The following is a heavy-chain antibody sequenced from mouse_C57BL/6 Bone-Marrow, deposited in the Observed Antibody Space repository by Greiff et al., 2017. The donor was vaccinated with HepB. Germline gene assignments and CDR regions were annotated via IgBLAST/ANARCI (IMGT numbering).Heavy chain of an antibody. CDR3: ARQTTVVRNFDY. V-gene: IGHV5-6*01. CDR2: ISSGGSYT. Sequence: EVQLVESGGDLVKPGGSLKLSCAASGFTFSSYGMSWVRQTPDKRLEWVATISSGGSYTYYPDSVKGRFTISRDNAKNTLYLQMSSLKSEDTAMYYCARQTTVVRNFDYWGQGTTLTVSS. D-gene: IGHD1-1*01. J-gene: IGHJ2*01. CDR1: GFTFSSYG.